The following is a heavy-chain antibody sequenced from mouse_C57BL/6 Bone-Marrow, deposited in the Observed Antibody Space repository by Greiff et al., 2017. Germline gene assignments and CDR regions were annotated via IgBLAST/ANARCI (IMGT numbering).Heavy chain of an antibody. CDR3: DRNRRGWSYFDY. D-gene: IGHD2-3*01. Sequence: QVQLKESGPGLVAPSQSLSITCTVSGFSLTSYAISWVRQPPGQGLEWLGVIWTGGGTNYNSALKYRLSISKDHSKRQVFFKRNSLQTDDPARYYCDRNRRGWSYFDYWGQGTTLTVSS. J-gene: IGHJ2*01. V-gene: IGHV2-9-1*01. CDR1: GFSLTSYA. CDR2: IWTGGGT.